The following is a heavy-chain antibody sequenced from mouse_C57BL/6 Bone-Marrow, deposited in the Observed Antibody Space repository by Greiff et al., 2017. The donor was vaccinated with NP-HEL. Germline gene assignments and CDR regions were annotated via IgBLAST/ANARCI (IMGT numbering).Heavy chain of an antibody. CDR1: GFSLTSYG. D-gene: IGHD1-1*01. CDR3: ARNFDYYGSSYRYCDV. V-gene: IGHV2-2*01. CDR2: IWSGGST. Sequence: QVQLKESGPGLVQPSQSLSITCTVSGFSLTSYGVHWVRQSPGKGLEWLGVIWSGGSTDYNAAFISRLSISTDNSKSQVFFKKNSLQADDTAIYYCARNFDYYGSSYRYCDVWGTGTTVTVSS. J-gene: IGHJ1*03.